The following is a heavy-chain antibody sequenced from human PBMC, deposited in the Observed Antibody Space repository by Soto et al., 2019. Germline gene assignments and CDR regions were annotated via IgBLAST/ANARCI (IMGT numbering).Heavy chain of an antibody. D-gene: IGHD2-15*01. V-gene: IGHV4-39*01. CDR1: GDSIISSDFY. CDR2: IVYLRSA. Sequence: SETLSLTGTVSGDSIISSDFYWGWFRQPPGKGLEWIGSIVYLRSAYYNPSLKSRVTMSVDTSKNQFSLRLRSVNAADTALYFCARNSFALRKNNWFEPWGQGIMVTVCS. CDR3: ARNSFALRKNNWFEP. J-gene: IGHJ5*02.